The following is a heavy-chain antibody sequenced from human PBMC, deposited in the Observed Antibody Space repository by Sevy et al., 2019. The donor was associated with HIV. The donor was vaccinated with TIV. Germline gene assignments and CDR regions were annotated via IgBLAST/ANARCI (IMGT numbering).Heavy chain of an antibody. CDR3: AKDGTGFVAAPYHWFDP. D-gene: IGHD6-6*01. Sequence: GGSLRLSCAASEFTFSSYGMHWVRQAPGKGLEWVAFIQYDGSNKYYADSLKGRFSVSIGSSKNTIYLQMNSLRGDDTAVYYCAKDGTGFVAAPYHWFDPWGQGTLVTVSS. CDR2: IQYDGSNK. J-gene: IGHJ5*02. CDR1: EFTFSSYG. V-gene: IGHV3-30*02.